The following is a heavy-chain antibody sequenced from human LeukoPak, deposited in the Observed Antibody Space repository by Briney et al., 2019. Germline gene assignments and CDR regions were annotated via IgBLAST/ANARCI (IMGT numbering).Heavy chain of an antibody. Sequence: SHTLSLTCTVCGSSLHSYYQHGIWIRETPEKALEWIGSNHPSGMLYHNPSLESRVTMSRETSKNQFFLNLNSVSAVEMDVYFCSRGLDSRKLGYWGQGILVTVSS. V-gene: IGHV4-31*03. D-gene: IGHD3-22*01. CDR1: GSSLHSYYQH. CDR3: SRGLDSRKLGY. CDR2: NHPSGML. J-gene: IGHJ4*02.